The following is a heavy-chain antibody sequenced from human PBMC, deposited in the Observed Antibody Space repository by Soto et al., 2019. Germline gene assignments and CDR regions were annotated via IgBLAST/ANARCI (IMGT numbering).Heavy chain of an antibody. J-gene: IGHJ5*02. CDR2: IYESGST. V-gene: IGHV4-30-2*01. Sequence: QLQLQESGSGLVKPSQTLSLTCAVSGGSISRGGYSWSWIRQTPGKGLEWIGYIYESGSTNYNKSLKSRVTISLDRSENRVSLRMNSVTAADTAIYYCARELRARFDPWGQGILVTVSS. CDR1: GGSISRGGYS. CDR3: ARELRARFDP.